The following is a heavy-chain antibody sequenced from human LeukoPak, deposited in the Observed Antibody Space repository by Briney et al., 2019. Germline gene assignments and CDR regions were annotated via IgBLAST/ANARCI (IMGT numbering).Heavy chain of an antibody. Sequence: GGSLRLSCAASGFTFSSYWMHWVRQAPGKGLVWVSRVNSDGSSTTYADSVKGRFTISRDNAKNTLYLQMNSLRAEDTAVYYCARSAAPVRGVPRPYGMDVWGQGTTVTVSS. CDR1: GFTFSSYW. J-gene: IGHJ6*02. CDR2: VNSDGSST. CDR3: ARSAAPVRGVPRPYGMDV. V-gene: IGHV3-74*01. D-gene: IGHD3-10*01.